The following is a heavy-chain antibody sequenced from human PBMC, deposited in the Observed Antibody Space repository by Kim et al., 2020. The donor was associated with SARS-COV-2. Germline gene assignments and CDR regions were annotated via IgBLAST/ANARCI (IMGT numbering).Heavy chain of an antibody. J-gene: IGHJ4*02. CDR3: APRDTVQVPGGI. V-gene: IGHV3-7*01. D-gene: IGHD3-10*01. Sequence: YVDAVKGRFTMSRDNGKNSLYLQMSSPRTEDTAIYYCAPRDTVQVPGGIWGQGALVTVSS.